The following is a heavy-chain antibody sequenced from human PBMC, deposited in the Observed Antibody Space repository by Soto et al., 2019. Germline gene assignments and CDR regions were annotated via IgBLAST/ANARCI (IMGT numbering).Heavy chain of an antibody. J-gene: IGHJ4*02. Sequence: SETLSLTCTVSGVSISSYYWSWIRQPPGKGLEWIGYIYYSGSTDYDPSLKSRVTISVDTSKNQFSLKLSSVTAADTAVYYCARRWGAYFDFWGQGTLVTVSS. CDR3: ARRWGAYFDF. CDR2: IYYSGST. V-gene: IGHV4-59*01. CDR1: GVSISSYY. D-gene: IGHD7-27*01.